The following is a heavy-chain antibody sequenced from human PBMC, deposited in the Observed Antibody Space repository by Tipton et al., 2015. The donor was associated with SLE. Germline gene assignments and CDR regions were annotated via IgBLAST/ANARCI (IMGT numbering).Heavy chain of an antibody. Sequence: TLSLTCTVSGGSISSYYWSWIRQPPGTGLEWIGYIYYSGSTNYNPSLKSRVTISVDTSKNQFSLKLSSVTAADTAVYYCARVAGGEGYKPFDYWGEGTLVTVSS. CDR2: IYYSGST. D-gene: IGHD5-24*01. CDR3: ARVAGGEGYKPFDY. J-gene: IGHJ4*02. V-gene: IGHV4-59*01. CDR1: GGSISSYY.